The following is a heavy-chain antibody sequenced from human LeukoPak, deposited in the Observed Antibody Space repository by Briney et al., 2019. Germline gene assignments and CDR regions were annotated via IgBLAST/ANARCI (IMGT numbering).Heavy chain of an antibody. Sequence: SETLSLTCTVSGGSISSYYWSWIRQPPGKGLEWIGYIYYSGSTNYNPSLKSRVTISVDTSKNQFSLKLSSVTAADTAVYYCARGARFVAISTYYFDYWGQGTLVTVSS. CDR2: IYYSGST. CDR1: GGSISSYY. V-gene: IGHV4-59*01. CDR3: ARGARFVAISTYYFDY. D-gene: IGHD3-9*01. J-gene: IGHJ4*02.